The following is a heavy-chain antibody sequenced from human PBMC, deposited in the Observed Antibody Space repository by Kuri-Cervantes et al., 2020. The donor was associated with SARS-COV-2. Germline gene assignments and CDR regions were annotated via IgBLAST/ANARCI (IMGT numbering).Heavy chain of an antibody. Sequence: SETLSLTCAVYGGSFSGYYWSWIRQPPGKGLEWIGEINHSGSTNYNPSLKSRVTISVDTSKNQFSLKLSPVTAADTAVYYCARTYYYDSSGYWSNWFDPWGQGTLVTVSS. CDR3: ARTYYYDSSGYWSNWFDP. V-gene: IGHV4-34*01. J-gene: IGHJ5*02. D-gene: IGHD3-22*01. CDR2: INHSGST. CDR1: GGSFSGYY.